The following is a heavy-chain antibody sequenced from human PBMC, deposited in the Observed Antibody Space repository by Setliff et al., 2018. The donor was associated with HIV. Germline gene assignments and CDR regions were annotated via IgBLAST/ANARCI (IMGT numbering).Heavy chain of an antibody. CDR3: ASQIMVRGVSLYGMDV. J-gene: IGHJ6*02. CDR2: IYPGDSDT. Sequence: GESLTISCKGSGYSFTSYWIGWVRQMPGKGLEWMGIIYPGDSDTRYSPSFQGQVTISADKSISTAYLQWSSLKASDTAMYYCASQIMVRGVSLYGMDVWGQGTTVTSP. CDR1: GYSFTSYW. V-gene: IGHV5-51*01. D-gene: IGHD3-10*01.